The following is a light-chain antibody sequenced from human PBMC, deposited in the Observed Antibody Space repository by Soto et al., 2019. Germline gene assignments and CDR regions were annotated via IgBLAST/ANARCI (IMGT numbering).Light chain of an antibody. V-gene: IGKV2-30*01. Sequence: IVLTQSPLSLSVTLGQPASISCRSSQSLVYSDGNTYLNWFHQRPGQSPRRLIHKDSNRDSGVPDRFSGSGSDTDFTLSISRVEADDVGVFYCMQGISFTFGQGTRVEIK. CDR3: MQGISFT. J-gene: IGKJ1*01. CDR1: QSLVYSDGNTY. CDR2: KDS.